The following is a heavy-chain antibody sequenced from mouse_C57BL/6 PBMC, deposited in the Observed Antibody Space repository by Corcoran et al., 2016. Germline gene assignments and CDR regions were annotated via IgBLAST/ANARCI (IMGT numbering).Heavy chain of an antibody. CDR3: ASRAYAMDY. CDR1: GYTFTDYN. J-gene: IGHJ4*01. V-gene: IGHV1-18*01. D-gene: IGHD3-1*01. CDR2: INPNNGGT. Sequence: VQLQQSGPELMKPGASVKIHCKASGYTFTDYNIDWVKQSHGKSLEWIGDINPNNGGTIYNQKFKGKATLTVDKSSSTAYMELRSLTSEDTAVYYRASRAYAMDYWGQGTSVIVSS.